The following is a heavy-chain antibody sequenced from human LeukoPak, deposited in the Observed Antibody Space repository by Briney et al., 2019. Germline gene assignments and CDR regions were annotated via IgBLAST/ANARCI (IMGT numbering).Heavy chain of an antibody. CDR2: IYYSGST. V-gene: IGHV4-39*01. CDR3: AKHIWSSSWYLNWFDP. J-gene: IGHJ5*02. CDR1: GGSISSSSYY. Sequence: SETLSLTCTVSGGSISSSSYYWGWIRQPPGKGLEWIGGIYYSGSTYYNPSLKSRVTVSVDTSKNQFSLKLSSVTAADTAVYYCAKHIWSSSWYLNWFDPWGQGTLVTVSS. D-gene: IGHD6-13*01.